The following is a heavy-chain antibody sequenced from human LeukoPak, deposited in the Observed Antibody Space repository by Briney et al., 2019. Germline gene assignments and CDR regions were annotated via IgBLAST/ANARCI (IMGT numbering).Heavy chain of an antibody. CDR1: GDSVSSGSYY. CDR3: ARFLLDYGTFDY. D-gene: IGHD4-17*01. Sequence: KPSETLSLTCTVSGDSVSSGSYYWRWIRQPPGKGLEWIGYIYYSGSTNYNPSLKSRFTISVDTSKNQFSLKLSSVTAADTAVYYCARFLLDYGTFDYWGQGTLVTVSS. CDR2: IYYSGST. V-gene: IGHV4-61*01. J-gene: IGHJ4*02.